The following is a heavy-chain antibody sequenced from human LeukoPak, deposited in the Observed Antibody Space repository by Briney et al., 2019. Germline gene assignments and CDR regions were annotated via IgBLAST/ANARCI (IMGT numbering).Heavy chain of an antibody. V-gene: IGHV4-39*01. Sequence: PSETLSLTCTVSGDSITNSNFYWGWIRQSLGKGLEWIGSIFHSGSTNYNPSLKSRVTISVDTSKNQFYLRVRSVTAAETALYYCAGRGIVTGYFDFWGRGTLVTVSS. CDR1: GDSITNSNFY. CDR3: AGRGIVTGYFDF. CDR2: IFHSGST. D-gene: IGHD3-9*01. J-gene: IGHJ4*02.